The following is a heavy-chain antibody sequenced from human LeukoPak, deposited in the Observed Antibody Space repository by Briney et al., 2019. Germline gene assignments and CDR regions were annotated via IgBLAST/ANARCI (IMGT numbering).Heavy chain of an antibody. CDR1: GASISSSSFR. D-gene: IGHD6-13*01. J-gene: IGHJ6*03. CDR2: THYSGST. V-gene: IGHV4-39*07. CDR3: ARDSVGYSSSWRTYYYYMDA. Sequence: SETLSLTCAVSGASISSSSFRWGWVRQPPGKGLEWIGSTHYSGSTYYNPSLKSRVTISVDTSKNQFSLKLTSVTAADTAVFYCARDSVGYSSSWRTYYYYMDAWGKGTTVTVSS.